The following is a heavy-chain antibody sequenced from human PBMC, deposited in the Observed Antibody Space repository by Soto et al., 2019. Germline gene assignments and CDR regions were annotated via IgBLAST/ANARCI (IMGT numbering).Heavy chain of an antibody. D-gene: IGHD5-12*01. J-gene: IGHJ4*02. Sequence: PSETLSLTCTVSGGSISSSGYYWGWIRQPPGKGLEWIGSIYYSGSTYYNPSLKSRVTISVDTSKNQFSLKLSSVTAADTAVYYCARRGHGGGYDSGYFDYWGPGTLVTLS. CDR1: GGSISSSGYY. V-gene: IGHV4-39*01. CDR3: ARRGHGGGYDSGYFDY. CDR2: IYYSGST.